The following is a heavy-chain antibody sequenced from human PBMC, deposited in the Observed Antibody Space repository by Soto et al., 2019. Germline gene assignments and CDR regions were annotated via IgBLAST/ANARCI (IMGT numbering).Heavy chain of an antibody. Sequence: QVQLVESGGGVVQPGRSVRLSCAASGFSFSYYALHWVRQAPGKGLEWVAVISYDGSNEHYADSVKGRFTISRDNSKNTLYRQMNSLKTEDTGVYYCARNDYDDAYWGQGTLVTVSS. CDR1: GFSFSYYA. D-gene: IGHD4-17*01. V-gene: IGHV3-30*04. CDR3: ARNDYDDAY. J-gene: IGHJ4*02. CDR2: ISYDGSNE.